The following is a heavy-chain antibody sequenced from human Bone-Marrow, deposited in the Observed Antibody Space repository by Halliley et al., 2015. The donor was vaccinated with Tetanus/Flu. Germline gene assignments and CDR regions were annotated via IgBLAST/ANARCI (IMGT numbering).Heavy chain of an antibody. Sequence: TNYADPVKGRFTISRDTAKNTLSLQMNSLRAEDTAVYYCARDVKQSSYYDSSGYYFSYFDHWGRGTLVTVSS. CDR3: ARDVKQSSYYDSSGYYFSYFDH. CDR2: T. V-gene: IGHV3-74*01. J-gene: IGHJ4*02. D-gene: IGHD3-22*01.